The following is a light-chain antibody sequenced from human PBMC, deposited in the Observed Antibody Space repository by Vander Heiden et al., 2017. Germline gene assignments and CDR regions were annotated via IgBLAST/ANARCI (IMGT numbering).Light chain of an antibody. V-gene: IGKV3-20*01. Sequence: EIVLTQSPGTLSLYPGERATLCCRARKSVSSSYLAWYQQKPGHAPRLLIYGASSRATGIRDRVSGSGSGTDFTRTHSRVEPDDFAGNDSQQYETFGQGTKLEIK. J-gene: IGKJ2*01. CDR2: GAS. CDR3: QQYET. CDR1: KSVSSSY.